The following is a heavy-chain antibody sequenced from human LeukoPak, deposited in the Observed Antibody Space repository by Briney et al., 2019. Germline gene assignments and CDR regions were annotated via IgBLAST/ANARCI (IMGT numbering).Heavy chain of an antibody. D-gene: IGHD3-3*01. J-gene: IGHJ4*02. CDR2: ISGSGGST. V-gene: IGHV3-23*01. CDR3: AEVMEWDYPEKYYFDY. CDR1: GFTFSSYA. Sequence: GGSLRLSCAASGFTFSSYAMSWVRQAPGKGLEWVSAISGSGGSTYYADSVKGRFTISRDNSKNTLYLQMNSLRAEDTAVYYCAEVMEWDYPEKYYFDYWGQGTLVTVSS.